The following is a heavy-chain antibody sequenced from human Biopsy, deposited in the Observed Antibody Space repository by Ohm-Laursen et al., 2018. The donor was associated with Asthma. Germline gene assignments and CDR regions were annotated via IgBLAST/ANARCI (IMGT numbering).Heavy chain of an antibody. D-gene: IGHD3-10*01. CDR1: GYTFNSAG. CDR2: ISVYNGNT. V-gene: IGHV1-18*01. J-gene: IGHJ6*02. CDR3: ARAVDYSHYYGIDV. Sequence: EASVKVSCKTSGYTFNSAGITWVRRAPGQGLEWMGWISVYNGNTKVAQKLQDGVTMITDTSTSTAYMELRSLRSDDTAVYFCARAVDYSHYYGIDVWGQGTTVTVS.